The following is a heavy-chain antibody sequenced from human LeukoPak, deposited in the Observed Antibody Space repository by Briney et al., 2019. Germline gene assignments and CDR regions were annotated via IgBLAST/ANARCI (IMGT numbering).Heavy chain of an antibody. CDR1: GGSFSGYY. J-gene: IGHJ5*02. CDR2: ISYSGST. V-gene: IGHV4-59*01. D-gene: IGHD5-18*01. Sequence: SEALSLTCAVYGGSFSGYYWSWIRQPPGKGLEWIGYISYSGSTNYNPSLKSRVTISVDTSKNQFSLKLSSVTAADTAVYYCARGVYNYGGHNWFDPWGQGTLVTVSS. CDR3: ARGVYNYGGHNWFDP.